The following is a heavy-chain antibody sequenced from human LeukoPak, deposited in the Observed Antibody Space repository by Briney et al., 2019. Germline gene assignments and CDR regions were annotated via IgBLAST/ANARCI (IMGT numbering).Heavy chain of an antibody. J-gene: IGHJ4*02. Sequence: SVKVSCKASGGTFSSYAISWVRQAPGQGLEWMGGIIPIFGTANYAQKFQGRVTITADESTSTAYMELSSLRSEDTAVYYCASMRSQLVVPAATAFDYWGQGTLVTVSS. CDR2: IIPIFGTA. V-gene: IGHV1-69*01. CDR1: GGTFSSYA. D-gene: IGHD2-2*01. CDR3: ASMRSQLVVPAATAFDY.